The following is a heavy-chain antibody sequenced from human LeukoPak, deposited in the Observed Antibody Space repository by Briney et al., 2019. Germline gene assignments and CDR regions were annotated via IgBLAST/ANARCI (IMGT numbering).Heavy chain of an antibody. D-gene: IGHD3-10*01. J-gene: IGHJ5*02. V-gene: IGHV3-21*01. Sequence: GGSLRLSCAASGFTFSSYSMNWVRQAPGKALEWVSSISSSSSYIYYADSVKGRFTISRDNAKNSLYLQMNSLRAEDTAVYYCASITMVRGVNGWFDPWGQGTLVTVSS. CDR2: ISSSSSYI. CDR1: GFTFSSYS. CDR3: ASITMVRGVNGWFDP.